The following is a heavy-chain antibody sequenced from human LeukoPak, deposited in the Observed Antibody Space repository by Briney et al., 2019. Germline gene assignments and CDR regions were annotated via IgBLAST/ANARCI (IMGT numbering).Heavy chain of an antibody. J-gene: IGHJ5*02. D-gene: IGHD3-10*01. Sequence: GGSLRLSCAASGFTFSSYARSWVRQAPGKGLEWVSAISGSGGSTYYADSVKGRFTISRDNSKNTLYLQMNSLRAEDTAVYYCAQALWFGESWFDPWGQGTLVTVSS. V-gene: IGHV3-23*01. CDR2: ISGSGGST. CDR3: AQALWFGESWFDP. CDR1: GFTFSSYA.